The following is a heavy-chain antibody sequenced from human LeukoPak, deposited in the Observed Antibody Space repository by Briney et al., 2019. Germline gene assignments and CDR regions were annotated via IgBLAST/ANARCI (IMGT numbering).Heavy chain of an antibody. D-gene: IGHD3-22*01. CDR3: AGLPAYYYDTSGFYFDY. J-gene: IGHJ4*02. Sequence: HPGGSLRLSCAASGFTFSNYWMSWVRQAPGKGLECVANIKQDGSEKYYVDSVKGRFTISRDNSKNTLYLQMNSLRAEDTAVYYCAGLPAYYYDTSGFYFDYWGQGTLVTVSS. V-gene: IGHV3-7*01. CDR1: GFTFSNYW. CDR2: IKQDGSEK.